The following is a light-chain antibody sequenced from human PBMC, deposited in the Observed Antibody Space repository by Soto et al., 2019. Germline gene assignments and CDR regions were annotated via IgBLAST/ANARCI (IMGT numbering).Light chain of an antibody. CDR1: KLGDKF. CDR3: QAWDSVSDVV. Sequence: SYELTQPPSVSVSPGQTASITCSGDKLGDKFTCWYQQKPGQSPVLLIYQDTRRPSGIPERFSGSNSGNTTTLTISGTQAMDEADSYCQAWDSVSDVVFGGATKVTVL. V-gene: IGLV3-1*01. J-gene: IGLJ2*01. CDR2: QDT.